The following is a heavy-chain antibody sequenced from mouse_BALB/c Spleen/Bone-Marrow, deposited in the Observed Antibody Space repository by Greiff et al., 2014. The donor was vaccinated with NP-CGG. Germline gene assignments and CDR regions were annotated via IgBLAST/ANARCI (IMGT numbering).Heavy chain of an antibody. CDR2: IWAGGST. J-gene: IGHJ1*01. D-gene: IGHD1-1*01. CDR1: GFSLTTYG. Sequence: QVQLQQSGPGLVAPSQSLSITCTASGFSLTTYGVHWVRQSPGKGLEWLGVIWAGGSTNYNSTLMSRLSISKDNSKNQVFLKMNSLQTDDTAIYYCARNLLPPYWYFDVWGAGTTVTVSS. V-gene: IGHV2-9*02. CDR3: ARNLLPPYWYFDV.